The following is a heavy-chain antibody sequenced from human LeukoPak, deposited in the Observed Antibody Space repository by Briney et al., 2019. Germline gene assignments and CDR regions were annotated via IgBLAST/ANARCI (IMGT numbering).Heavy chain of an antibody. CDR3: ARGRSHSDAFDI. Sequence: SETLSLTCTVSGGSISSSSYYWGWIRQPPGKGLEGIGSIYYSGSTYYNPSLKSRVTISVDTSKNQFSLKLSSVTAADTAVYYCARGRSHSDAFDIWGQGTMVTVSS. J-gene: IGHJ3*02. D-gene: IGHD1-26*01. CDR2: IYYSGST. V-gene: IGHV4-39*07. CDR1: GGSISSSSYY.